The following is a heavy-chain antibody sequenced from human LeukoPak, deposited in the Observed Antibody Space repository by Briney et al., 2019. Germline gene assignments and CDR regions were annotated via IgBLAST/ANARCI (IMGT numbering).Heavy chain of an antibody. CDR2: FDPEDGET. Sequence: ASVKVSCKVSGYTLTELSMHWVRQAPGKGLEWMGGFDPEDGETIYAQKFQGRVTMTEDTSTDTAYMELSSLRSEDTAVYYCALLSRYCSGGSCYSGYWGQGTLVTVSS. D-gene: IGHD2-15*01. J-gene: IGHJ4*02. V-gene: IGHV1-24*01. CDR3: ALLSRYCSGGSCYSGY. CDR1: GYTLTELS.